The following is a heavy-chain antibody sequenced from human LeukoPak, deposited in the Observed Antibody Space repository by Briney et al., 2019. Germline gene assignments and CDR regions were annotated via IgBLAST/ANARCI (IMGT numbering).Heavy chain of an antibody. J-gene: IGHJ2*01. Sequence: SETLSLTCAVSGGSIGSRNWWSWVRQPPGKGRQWIGEIYQSGSSIYNPSLRSRVTMSVDKSKDQLSLKLSSVTAADTAVYYCARERWPARYFDLWGRGTLVTVSS. V-gene: IGHV4-4*02. CDR1: GGSIGSRNW. CDR3: ARERWPARYFDL. CDR2: IYQSGSS. D-gene: IGHD2-15*01.